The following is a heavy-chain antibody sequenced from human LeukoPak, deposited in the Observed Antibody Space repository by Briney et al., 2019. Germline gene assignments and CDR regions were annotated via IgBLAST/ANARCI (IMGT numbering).Heavy chain of an antibody. J-gene: IGHJ4*02. CDR1: GFTFSTYA. D-gene: IGHD5-24*01. V-gene: IGHV3-23*01. CDR3: ARDRGGDGYSHFDY. Sequence: GGSLRLSCAASGFTFSTYAMSWVRQAPGKGLEWVSVISGSGGSTNHADSVKGRFTISRDNSKNTLYLQMNSLRAEDTAVYYCARDRGGDGYSHFDYWGQGTLVAVSS. CDR2: ISGSGGST.